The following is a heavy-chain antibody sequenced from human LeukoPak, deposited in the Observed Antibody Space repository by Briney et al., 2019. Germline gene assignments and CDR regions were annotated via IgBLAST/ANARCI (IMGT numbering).Heavy chain of an antibody. Sequence: SETLSLTCTVSGGSISSGSYYWSWIRQPPGKGLEWIGYIYYSGSTNYNPSLKSRVTISVDTSKNQFSLKLSSVTAADTAVYYCARGQGYNWNLNSFDYWGQGTLVTVSS. J-gene: IGHJ4*02. CDR3: ARGQGYNWNLNSFDY. CDR1: GGSISSGSYY. CDR2: IYYSGST. D-gene: IGHD1-20*01. V-gene: IGHV4-61*01.